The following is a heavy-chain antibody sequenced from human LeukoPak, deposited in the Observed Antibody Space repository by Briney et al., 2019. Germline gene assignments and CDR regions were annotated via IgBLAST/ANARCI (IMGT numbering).Heavy chain of an antibody. V-gene: IGHV3-21*04. J-gene: IGHJ4*02. CDR3: AKDKRSTIYDSSGYFGY. Sequence: GGSLRLSCAASGFIFSSHHMHWVRQPPGKGLEWVSSISYDDSFIYYGNSMKGRFTISRDNANNLLYLQMNSLRAEDTAVYYCAKDKRSTIYDSSGYFGYWGQGTLVTVSS. D-gene: IGHD3-22*01. CDR1: GFIFSSHH. CDR2: ISYDDSFI.